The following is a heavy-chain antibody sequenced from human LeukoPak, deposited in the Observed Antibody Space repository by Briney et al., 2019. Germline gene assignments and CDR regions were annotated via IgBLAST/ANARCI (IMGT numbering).Heavy chain of an antibody. CDR2: ISAYNGNT. CDR3: ARDPYSSSWYFGGEYDY. D-gene: IGHD6-13*01. CDR1: GYTFTSYG. Sequence: ASVKVSCKASGYTFTSYGISWVRQAPGQGLEWMGWISAYNGNTNYAQKLQGRVTMTTDTSTSTAYMELRSLRSDDTAVYYCARDPYSSSWYFGGEYDYWGQGTLVTVSS. V-gene: IGHV1-18*01. J-gene: IGHJ4*02.